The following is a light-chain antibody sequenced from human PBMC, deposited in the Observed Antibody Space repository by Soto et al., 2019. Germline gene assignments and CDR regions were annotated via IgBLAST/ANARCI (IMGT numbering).Light chain of an antibody. CDR2: GAS. V-gene: IGKV3-15*01. CDR1: QSINSD. Sequence: EIVMTQSPATLSVSPGETTILSCSASQSINSDVAWYQQKVGQTPRLLIHGASTRATGVPDRFSGSGSGTEFTLTISSLEPEDSAVYYCQQRHMWPITFGQGTRLEI. J-gene: IGKJ5*01. CDR3: QQRHMWPIT.